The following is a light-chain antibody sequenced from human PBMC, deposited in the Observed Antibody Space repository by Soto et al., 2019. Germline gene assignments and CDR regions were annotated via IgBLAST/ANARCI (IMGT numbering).Light chain of an antibody. CDR1: SSDVGSYNL. CDR2: EGT. Sequence: QSALTQPASVSGSPGQSITISCTGTSSDVGSYNLVSWYQQHPGKAPKLMIYEGTNRPSGVSNRFSGSKSGNTASMTISGLPAEDDADYYCCSYARSSTVVFGGGTKVTVL. J-gene: IGLJ2*01. CDR3: CSYARSSTVV. V-gene: IGLV2-23*01.